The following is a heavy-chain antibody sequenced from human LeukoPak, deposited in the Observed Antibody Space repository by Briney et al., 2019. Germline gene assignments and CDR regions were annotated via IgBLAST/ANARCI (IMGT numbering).Heavy chain of an antibody. D-gene: IGHD6-25*01. Sequence: GGSLRLSCAASGFTFSSYAMSWVRQAPGKGLEWVSAISGSGGSTYYADSVKGRFTISRDNSKNTLYLQMDSLRAEDTAVYYCAKAPSGGLDHFDYWGQGTLVTVSS. V-gene: IGHV3-23*01. CDR3: AKAPSGGLDHFDY. J-gene: IGHJ4*02. CDR1: GFTFSSYA. CDR2: ISGSGGST.